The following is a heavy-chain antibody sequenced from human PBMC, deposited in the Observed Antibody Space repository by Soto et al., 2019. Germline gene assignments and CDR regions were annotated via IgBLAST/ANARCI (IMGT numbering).Heavy chain of an antibody. Sequence: GGSLRLSCAASGFTLNTQGMDWVHQAPGKGLEWVAVIWNDGSNKYYADSVKGRFTISRDSSKNTLYLQMNSLRAEDTAVYYCARNLGGSYGPFDYWGQGTLVTVSS. V-gene: IGHV3-33*01. D-gene: IGHD5-18*01. CDR2: IWNDGSNK. CDR1: GFTLNTQG. J-gene: IGHJ4*02. CDR3: ARNLGGSYGPFDY.